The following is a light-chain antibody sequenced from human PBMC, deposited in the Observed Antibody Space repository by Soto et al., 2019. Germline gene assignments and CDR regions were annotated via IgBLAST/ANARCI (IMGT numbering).Light chain of an antibody. CDR3: CSFAGSYTFCV. CDR1: SSDVGDYNY. V-gene: IGLV2-11*01. CDR2: DVS. J-gene: IGLJ3*02. Sequence: QSALTQPRSVSGSPGQSVTISCTGTSSDVGDYNYVSWYQQYPGKAPKLVIYDVSKRPSGVPDRFSGSKSGNTASLTISGLQAEEEADYYCCSFAGSYTFCVFGGGTKLTVL.